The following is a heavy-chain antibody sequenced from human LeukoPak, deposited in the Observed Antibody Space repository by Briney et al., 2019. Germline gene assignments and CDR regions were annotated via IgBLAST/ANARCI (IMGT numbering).Heavy chain of an antibody. Sequence: SETLSLTCTVSGGSISYYYWSWIRQPPGKGLEWIGYVYYNGSTSYNPSLKSRVTISLDTSKHQFSLKLNSVTAADTAVYYCARHAYCGGDCFGGAFEIWGQGTMVTVSS. CDR1: GGSISYYY. CDR3: ARHAYCGGDCFGGAFEI. J-gene: IGHJ3*02. CDR2: VYYNGST. V-gene: IGHV4-59*08. D-gene: IGHD2-21*02.